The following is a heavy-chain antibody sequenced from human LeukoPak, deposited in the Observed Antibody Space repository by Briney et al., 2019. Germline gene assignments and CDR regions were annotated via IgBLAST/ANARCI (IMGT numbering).Heavy chain of an antibody. Sequence: ASETLSLTCAVSGYSISNGYYWCCIRQPPGRGLGWIGILYHGDSTYYTTSIRSRVSTSVDTSKNQFSLTLSFVTAADTAVYYCARQHDSYYYYYIDVWGAGTTVSVSS. CDR2: LYHGDST. J-gene: IGHJ6*03. CDR1: GYSISNGYY. V-gene: IGHV4-38-2*01. CDR3: ARQHDSYYYYYIDV.